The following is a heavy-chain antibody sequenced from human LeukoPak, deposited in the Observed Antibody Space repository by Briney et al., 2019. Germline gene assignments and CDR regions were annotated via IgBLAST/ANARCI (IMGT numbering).Heavy chain of an antibody. V-gene: IGHV3-48*03. CDR2: ISSTGSTT. J-gene: IGHJ4*02. D-gene: IGHD3-10*02. CDR3: VRDRDTAYVRADY. CDR1: GFTFSSHE. Sequence: GGSLRLSCAASGFTFSSHEMNWVRQAPGKGLEWVSYISSTGSTTYYADSVKGRFTISRDNARNSLYLQMNSLRAEDTAFYYCVRDRDTAYVRADYWGQGTLVTVSS.